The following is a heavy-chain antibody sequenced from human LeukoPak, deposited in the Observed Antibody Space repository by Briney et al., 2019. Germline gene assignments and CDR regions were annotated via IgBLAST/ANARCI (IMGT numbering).Heavy chain of an antibody. CDR2: IYPGDSDT. Sequence: GESLKISCKGSGYSFTNYRIGWVRQMPGKGLEWMGIIYPGDSDTRNSPSFQGQVTISADKSISTAYLQWSSLKASDTAMYYCARHPSGRQLANFDYWGQGTLVTVSS. D-gene: IGHD6-13*01. CDR1: GYSFTNYR. CDR3: ARHPSGRQLANFDY. J-gene: IGHJ4*02. V-gene: IGHV5-51*01.